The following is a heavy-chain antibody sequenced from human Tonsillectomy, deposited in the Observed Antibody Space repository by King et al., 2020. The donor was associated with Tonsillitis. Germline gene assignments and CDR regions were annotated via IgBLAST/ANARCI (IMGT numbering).Heavy chain of an antibody. CDR1: GYTFTSYA. CDR2: INTNTGNP. D-gene: IGHD2-2*01. CDR3: AREFKRDCSSTSCHFLY. Sequence: QLVQSGSELKKPGASVKVSCKASGYTFTSYAMNWVRQAPGQGLEWMGWINTNTGNPTYAQGFTGRFVFSLDTSVTTEYLQISSLKAEVTAVYYCAREFKRDCSSTSCHFLYWGQGTLVTVSS. J-gene: IGHJ4*02. V-gene: IGHV7-4-1*02.